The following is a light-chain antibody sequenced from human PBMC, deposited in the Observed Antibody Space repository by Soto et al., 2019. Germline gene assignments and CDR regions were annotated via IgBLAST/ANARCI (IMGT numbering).Light chain of an antibody. CDR2: GAS. CDR1: QSVSNNY. CDR3: QQYGSSPWT. J-gene: IGKJ1*01. V-gene: IGKV3-20*01. Sequence: EILLPQSPGTLSLSPWERATLSCRASQSVSNNYLAWYQQKPGQAPSLLIYGASSRATGIPDRFSGSGSGTDFTLTISRLEPEDFAVYYCQQYGSSPWTFGQGTKVDIK.